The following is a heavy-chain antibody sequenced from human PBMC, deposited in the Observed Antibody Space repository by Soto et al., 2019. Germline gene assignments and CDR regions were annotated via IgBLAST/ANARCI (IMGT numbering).Heavy chain of an antibody. D-gene: IGHD6-13*01. CDR3: ARLQAAAEDNDLTLDY. V-gene: IGHV5-10-1*01. J-gene: IGHJ4*02. Sequence: EVQLVQSGAEVKKPGESLRISCKGSGYSFTSYWISWVRQMPGKCLEWMGRIDPSDSYTNYSPSFQGHVTISADNTISTAYPQWSSLKASDTAMYYCARLQAAAEDNDLTLDYWGQGTLVTVSS. CDR1: GYSFTSYW. CDR2: IDPSDSYT.